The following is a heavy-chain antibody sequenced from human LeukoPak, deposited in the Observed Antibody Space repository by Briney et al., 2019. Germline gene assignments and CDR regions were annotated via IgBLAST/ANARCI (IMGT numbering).Heavy chain of an antibody. CDR2: IYYSGST. Sequence: SETLSLTCTVSGDSITSYYWNWIRQPPGKGLEWIGYIYYSGSTYYNPSLKNRVTLSLDTSKSQLSLKLTSVTAADTAVYYCARPRDAYSCDAFDIWGQGTMVTVSS. D-gene: IGHD5-24*01. V-gene: IGHV4-59*08. CDR3: ARPRDAYSCDAFDI. J-gene: IGHJ3*02. CDR1: GDSITSYY.